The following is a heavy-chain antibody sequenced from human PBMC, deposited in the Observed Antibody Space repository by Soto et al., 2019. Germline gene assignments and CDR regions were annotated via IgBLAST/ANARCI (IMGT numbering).Heavy chain of an antibody. CDR1: GFTFTDYW. V-gene: IGHV5-51*01. D-gene: IGHD6-13*01. Sequence: GESLKISCKASGFTFTDYWIGWLRQMPGKGLEWMGIIYPGDSDTRYSPSFQGQVTISADKSISTAYLQWSSLKASDTAMYYCARTSAAGKYYYGMDVWGQGTTVTVSS. CDR2: IYPGDSDT. CDR3: ARTSAAGKYYYGMDV. J-gene: IGHJ6*02.